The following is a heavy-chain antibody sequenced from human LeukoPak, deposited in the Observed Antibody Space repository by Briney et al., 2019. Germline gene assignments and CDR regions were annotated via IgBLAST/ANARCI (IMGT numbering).Heavy chain of an antibody. CDR3: GKSAHPYYYDSSGYYL. J-gene: IGHJ4*02. D-gene: IGHD3-22*01. CDR1: GFTFDDYA. Sequence: PGGSLRLSCAASGFTFDDYAMHWVRQAPGKGLEWVSSISWNSGKRGYADSVKGRFTISRDNAKNSLYLQMNSLRAEDTALYYCGKSAHPYYYDSSGYYLWGQGTLVTVSS. V-gene: IGHV3-9*01. CDR2: ISWNSGKR.